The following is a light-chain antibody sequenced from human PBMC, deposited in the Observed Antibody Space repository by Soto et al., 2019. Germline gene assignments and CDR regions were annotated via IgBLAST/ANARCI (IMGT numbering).Light chain of an antibody. CDR2: DVS. CDR1: SSDVGGHNS. Sequence: QSVLTSPASVSGSPGPSIPLSCTGTSSDVGGHNSVSWYRQDPGKAPKLMIYDVSNRPSGVSDRFSGSKSGNTASLTISGLQIEDEDDYYCSSFTSSVTYVFGTGTKVTVL. J-gene: IGLJ1*01. V-gene: IGLV2-14*01. CDR3: SSFTSSVTYV.